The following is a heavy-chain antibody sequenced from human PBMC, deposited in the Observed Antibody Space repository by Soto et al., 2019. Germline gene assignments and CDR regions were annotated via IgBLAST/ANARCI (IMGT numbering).Heavy chain of an antibody. CDR1: GFTLSSYA. V-gene: IGHV3-23*01. D-gene: IGHD6-13*01. Sequence: GGSLRLSCAASGFTLSSYAMSWVRQSPRKGLEWVSAISGSGGSTYYADSVKGRFTISRDNSKNTLYLQMNSLRAEDTAVYYCATSFPGSSSWYPGPFAPWARGTLVTVSS. CDR3: ATSFPGSSSWYPGPFAP. CDR2: ISGSGGST. J-gene: IGHJ5*02.